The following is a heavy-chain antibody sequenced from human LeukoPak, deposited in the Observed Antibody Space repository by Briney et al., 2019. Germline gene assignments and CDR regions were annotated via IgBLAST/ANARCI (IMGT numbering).Heavy chain of an antibody. Sequence: PSETLSLTCTVAGGSISSYYWSWVRQPPGKGLEWVGYIYYSGSTNYNPSLKSRVTISVDTSKNQFSLKLSSVTAADTAVYYCARVRMEYYYYYGMDVWGQGTTVTVSS. D-gene: IGHD1-1*01. CDR3: ARVRMEYYYYYGMDV. CDR2: IYYSGST. J-gene: IGHJ6*02. CDR1: GGSISSYY. V-gene: IGHV4-59*01.